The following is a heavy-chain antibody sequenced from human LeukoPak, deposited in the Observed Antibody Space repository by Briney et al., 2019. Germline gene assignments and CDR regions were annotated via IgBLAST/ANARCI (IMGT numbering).Heavy chain of an antibody. J-gene: IGHJ4*02. D-gene: IGHD3-9*01. CDR3: ARDRRYDILTGFSNFFDY. CDR1: RFTFSSYA. Sequence: GGSLRLSCAASRFTFSSYAMHWVRQAPGKGLEWVAVISYDGSNEYYADSVKGRFTISRDNSKNTLYLQMNSLRGEDTAVYYCARDRRYDILTGFSNFFDYWGRGTLVTVSS. V-gene: IGHV3-30-3*01. CDR2: ISYDGSNE.